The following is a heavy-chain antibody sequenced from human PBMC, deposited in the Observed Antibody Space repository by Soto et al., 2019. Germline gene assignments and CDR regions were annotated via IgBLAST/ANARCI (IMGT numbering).Heavy chain of an antibody. V-gene: IGHV3-23*01. CDR2: ISGSGGST. CDR1: GFTFSSYA. D-gene: IGHD3-16*02. J-gene: IGHJ4*02. CDR3: AKDRSSLITFGRVIAFFDY. Sequence: GGSLRLSCAASGFTFSSYAMSWVRQAPGKGLEWVSAISGSGGSTYYADSVKGRFTISRDHSKNTLYLQMNSLSAEHTAVYYCAKDRSSLITFGRVIAFFDYWGQGTLVTVSS.